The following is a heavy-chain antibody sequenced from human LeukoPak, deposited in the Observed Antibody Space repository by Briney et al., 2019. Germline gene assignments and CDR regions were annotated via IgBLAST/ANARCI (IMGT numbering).Heavy chain of an antibody. CDR1: GFSVSTIGVG. Sequence: SGPTLVKPTQTLTLTCSLSGFSVSTIGVGVSWIRQPPGKALEWLANIYWDDQKFYNVSLRSRLTITKDAYKNEVVLTMTNMDPVDTATYFCAYRVLASGAPGYWGRGTLVTVSS. CDR3: AYRVLASGAPGY. V-gene: IGHV2-5*02. J-gene: IGHJ4*02. CDR2: IYWDDQK. D-gene: IGHD2-15*01.